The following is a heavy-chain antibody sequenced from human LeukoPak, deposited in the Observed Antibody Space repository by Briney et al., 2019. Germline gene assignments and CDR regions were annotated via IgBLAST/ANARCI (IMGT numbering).Heavy chain of an antibody. CDR2: IYYSGST. CDR1: GGSISSGDYY. V-gene: IGHV4-30-4*01. D-gene: IGHD1-1*01. J-gene: IGHJ5*02. Sequence: PSETLSLTCTVSGGSISSGDYYWSWIRQPPGKGLEWIGYIYYSGSTYYNPSLKSRVTISVDTSKNQFSLKLSSVTAADTAVYYCARGGTTNWFDPWGQGTLVTVPS. CDR3: ARGGTTNWFDP.